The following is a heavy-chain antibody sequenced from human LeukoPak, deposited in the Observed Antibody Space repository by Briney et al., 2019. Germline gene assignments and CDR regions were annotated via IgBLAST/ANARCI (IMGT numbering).Heavy chain of an antibody. CDR1: GFTFSSYG. V-gene: IGHV3-30*18. J-gene: IGHJ4*02. CDR3: AKRDY. Sequence: GGSLRLSCVTSGFTFSSYGMHWVRQVPGKGLEWLAVISYDAKSSYHVDSVKGRFTISRDNSKNTLYLQMNSLRAEDTAVYYCAKRDYWGQGTLVTVSS. CDR2: ISYDAKSS.